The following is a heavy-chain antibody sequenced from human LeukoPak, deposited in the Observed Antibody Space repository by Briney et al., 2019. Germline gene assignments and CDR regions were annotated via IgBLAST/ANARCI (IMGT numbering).Heavy chain of an antibody. V-gene: IGHV3-74*01. CDR3: VRDYYGSGKARWFDP. CDR1: GFTFSSYW. J-gene: IGHJ5*02. Sequence: GGSLRLSCAASGFTFSSYWIHWVRQAPGKGLVWVSRIDGDGSSTTYADSEKGRFTISRDNAKNTLYLQMTSLRVEDTAVYYCVRDYYGSGKARWFDPWGQGTLVTVSS. CDR2: IDGDGSST. D-gene: IGHD3-10*01.